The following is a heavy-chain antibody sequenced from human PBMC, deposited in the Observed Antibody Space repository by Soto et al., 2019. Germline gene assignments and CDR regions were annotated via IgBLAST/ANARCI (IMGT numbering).Heavy chain of an antibody. D-gene: IGHD3-10*01. CDR2: IYYSGST. CDR3: ARHGYYYGSGSYDRYYYYGMDV. CDR1: GGSISSYY. J-gene: IGHJ6*02. Sequence: SETLSLTCTVSGGSISSYYWSWIRQPPGKGLEWIGYIYYSGSTNYNPSLKSRVTISVDTSKNQFSLKLSSVTAADTAVYYCARHGYYYGSGSYDRYYYYGMDVWGQGTTVT. V-gene: IGHV4-59*08.